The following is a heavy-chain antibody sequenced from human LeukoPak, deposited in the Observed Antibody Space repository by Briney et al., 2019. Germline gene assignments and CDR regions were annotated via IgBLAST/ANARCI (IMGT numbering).Heavy chain of an antibody. CDR1: GGSISSGSYY. CDR3: ARINRFTIFGVDPYYYYMDV. V-gene: IGHV4-61*02. J-gene: IGHJ6*03. Sequence: SETLSLACTVSGGSISSGSYYWSWIRQPAGKGLEWIGRIYTSGSTNYNPSLKSRVTISVDTSKNQFSLKLSSVTAADTAVYYCARINRFTIFGVDPYYYYMDVWGKGTTVTVSS. D-gene: IGHD3-3*01. CDR2: IYTSGST.